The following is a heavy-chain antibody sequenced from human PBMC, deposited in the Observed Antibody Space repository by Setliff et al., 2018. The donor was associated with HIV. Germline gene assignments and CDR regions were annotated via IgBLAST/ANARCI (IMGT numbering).Heavy chain of an antibody. D-gene: IGHD2-15*01. V-gene: IGHV3-48*01. CDR1: GFSFSNYH. CDR2: ISSSSSTI. CDR3: ARYCSGGSCYSDDAFDI. J-gene: IGHJ3*02. Sequence: GGSLRLSCAASGFSFSNYHMHWVRQAPGRGLEWVSYISSSSSTIYYADSVKGRFTISRDNAKNSLYLQMNSLRAEDTALYYCARYCSGGSCYSDDAFDIWGQGTMVTVSS.